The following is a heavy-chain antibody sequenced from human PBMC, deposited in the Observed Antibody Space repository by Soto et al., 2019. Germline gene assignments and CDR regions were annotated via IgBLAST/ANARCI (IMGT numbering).Heavy chain of an antibody. CDR3: AREPLWSGPLPLDAFDI. CDR1: GFVVRDYY. Sequence: GESLKISCAASGFVVRDYYMSWVRQAPGKGLEWVAVFLIGGDTHYGESVKGRFTISRDNSKNTLYLQMNSLRAEDTAVYYCAREPLWSGPLPLDAFDIWGQGTMVTVSS. V-gene: IGHV3-53*01. D-gene: IGHD3-3*01. J-gene: IGHJ3*02. CDR2: FLIGGDT.